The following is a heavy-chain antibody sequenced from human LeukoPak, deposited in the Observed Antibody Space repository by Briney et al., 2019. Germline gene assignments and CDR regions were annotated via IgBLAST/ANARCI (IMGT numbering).Heavy chain of an antibody. V-gene: IGHV4-59*01. CDR2: IYYSGST. CDR3: ARNYQPPYYGMDV. J-gene: IGHJ6*02. Sequence: SETPSLTCTVSGGSISSYYWSWIRQPPGKGLEWIGYIYYSGSTNYNPSLKSRVTISVDTSKNQFSLKLSSVTAADTAVYYCARNYQPPYYGMDVWGQGTTVTVPS. CDR1: GGSISSYY. D-gene: IGHD2-2*01.